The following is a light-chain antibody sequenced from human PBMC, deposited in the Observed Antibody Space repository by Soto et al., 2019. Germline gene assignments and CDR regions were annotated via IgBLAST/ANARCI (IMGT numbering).Light chain of an antibody. J-gene: IGLJ2*01. CDR3: QTWGTGIQV. CDR2: LNSDGSH. V-gene: IGLV4-69*01. CDR1: SGHSSYA. Sequence: QSVLTQSPSASASLGASVKLTCTLRSGHSSYAIAWHQQQPEKGPRDLMKLNSDGSHSKGDGIPDRFSGSSSGAERYLTISSLQSEDEADYYCQTWGTGIQVFGGGTKLTVL.